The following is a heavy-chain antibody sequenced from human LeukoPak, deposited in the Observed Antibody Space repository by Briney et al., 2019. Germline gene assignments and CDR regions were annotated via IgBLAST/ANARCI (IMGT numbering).Heavy chain of an antibody. Sequence: SQTLSLTCTVSGGSISSGSYYWSWLRQPAGKGLEWIGRIYNSGITDYIASLKSRVTISVDPSKNQFSLKLSSVTAADTIVYYCARDAGIPYCGGDCYPDYWGQGTLVTVCS. CDR1: GGSISSGSYY. D-gene: IGHD2-21*01. CDR3: ARDAGIPYCGGDCYPDY. V-gene: IGHV4-61*02. CDR2: IYNSGIT. J-gene: IGHJ4*02.